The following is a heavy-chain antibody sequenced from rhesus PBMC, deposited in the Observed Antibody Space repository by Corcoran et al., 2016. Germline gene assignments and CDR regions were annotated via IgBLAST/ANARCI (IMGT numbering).Heavy chain of an antibody. J-gene: IGHJ4*01. CDR1: GYSISSGYG. D-gene: IGHD2-15*01. CDR2: ISYSGST. CDR3: ARDEAEYCSSTYCSSGDY. V-gene: IGHV4-122*02. Sequence: QLQLQESGPGLVKPSETLSLTCAVSGYSISSGYGWSWIRQPPGKVLEWIGYISYSGSTSYNPSLNSRVTISRDTSKNQFSLKLSSVTAADTAVYYCARDEAEYCSSTYCSSGDYWGQGVLVTVSS.